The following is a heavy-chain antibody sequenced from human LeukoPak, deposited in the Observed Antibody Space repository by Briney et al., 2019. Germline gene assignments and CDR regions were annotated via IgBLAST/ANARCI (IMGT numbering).Heavy chain of an antibody. D-gene: IGHD1-26*01. CDR3: AKVFEWELLSDYFDY. V-gene: IGHV3-23*01. J-gene: IGHJ4*02. Sequence: PGGSLRLSCAASGFIFSTYAMTWVRQAPGKGLEWVSGISGGGGTTYYTDSVEGRFTISRDNSKNMVYLQMSSLRAEDTAVYYCAKVFEWELLSDYFDYWGQGTLVTVSS. CDR1: GFIFSTYA. CDR2: ISGGGGTT.